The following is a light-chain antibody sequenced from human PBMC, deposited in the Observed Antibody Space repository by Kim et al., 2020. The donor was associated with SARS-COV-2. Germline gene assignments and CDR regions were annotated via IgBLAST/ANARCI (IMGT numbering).Light chain of an antibody. CDR2: GSV. Sequence: VTISRAGSSCNVGAGDDVPWYQRLPGTAPTLLFFGSVNRPSGVPDRFAGSESGTSTSLAITGLEAEEEANYYCQSYDSSLSGSRVFGGGTNLTVL. CDR1: SCNVGAGDD. V-gene: IGLV1-40*01. CDR3: QSYDSSLSGSRV. J-gene: IGLJ3*02.